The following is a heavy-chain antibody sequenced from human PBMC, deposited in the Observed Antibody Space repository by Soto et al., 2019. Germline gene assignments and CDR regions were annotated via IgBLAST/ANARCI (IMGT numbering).Heavy chain of an antibody. CDR2: IYPGDSDT. Sequence: DVQLVQSGAEVKKPGESLKISCQGSGYSFTTYWIGWVRQMPGKGQEWMGVIYPGDSDTRYSPSFQGQVTISADKSISTASLQWSSLKASDTAIYYCARRGYAYGEFDYWGQGTLVTVSS. J-gene: IGHJ4*02. V-gene: IGHV5-51*03. CDR1: GYSFTTYW. D-gene: IGHD5-12*01. CDR3: ARRGYAYGEFDY.